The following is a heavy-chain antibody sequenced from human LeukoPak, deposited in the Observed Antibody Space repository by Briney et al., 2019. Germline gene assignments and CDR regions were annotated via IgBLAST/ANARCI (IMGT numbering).Heavy chain of an antibody. CDR3: TRHPGRGISPLDY. CDR2: IRSKANSYAT. J-gene: IGHJ4*02. Sequence: PGGSLRLSCAASGFTFSGSAMHWVRQASGKGLEWVGRIRSKANSYATAYAASVKGRFTISRDDSKNTAYLQMNSLKTEDTAVYYCTRHPGRGISPLDYWGQGTLVTVSS. V-gene: IGHV3-73*01. CDR1: GFTFSGSA. D-gene: IGHD3-3*02.